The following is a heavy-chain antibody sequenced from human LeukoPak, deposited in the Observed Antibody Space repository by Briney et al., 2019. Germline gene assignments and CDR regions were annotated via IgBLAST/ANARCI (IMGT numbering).Heavy chain of an antibody. CDR2: IYPGDSDT. J-gene: IGHJ4*02. Sequence: GESLKISCKGSGYSFTSYWIALVRQMPGKGLEWMGTIYPGDSDTRYNPAFQSQATVSADKSISTAFLQWSSLKASDSAMYYCARSYCGGDCNFDYWGQGTLVTVSS. CDR1: GYSFTSYW. CDR3: ARSYCGGDCNFDY. V-gene: IGHV5-51*01. D-gene: IGHD2-21*02.